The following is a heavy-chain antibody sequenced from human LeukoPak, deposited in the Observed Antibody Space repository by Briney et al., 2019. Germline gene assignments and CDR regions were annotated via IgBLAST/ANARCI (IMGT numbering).Heavy chain of an antibody. CDR2: ISPKSGDT. V-gene: IGHV1-2*02. CDR3: ARGRDKTTSPAIDY. Sequence: ASVKVSCKASGYTFSGYYMHWVRQAPGQGHEWMGWISPKSGDTNYAQNSQGRVTMTRDTSISTAYMELSRLTSDDTAVYYCARGRDKTTSPAIDYWGQGTLVTVSS. CDR1: GYTFSGYY. J-gene: IGHJ4*02. D-gene: IGHD2-2*01.